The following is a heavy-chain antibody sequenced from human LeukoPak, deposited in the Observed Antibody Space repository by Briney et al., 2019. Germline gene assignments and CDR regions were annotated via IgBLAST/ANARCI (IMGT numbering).Heavy chain of an antibody. CDR2: INPSGGST. CDR1: GYTFTSYY. Sequence: GASVKVSCKASGYTFTSYYMHWVRQAPGQGLEWMGIINPSGGSTNYAQKFQGRVTMTRDMSTSTVYMELSSLRSEDTAVYYCAREEQTTVTYFDYWGQGTLVTVSS. V-gene: IGHV1-46*01. D-gene: IGHD4-11*01. J-gene: IGHJ4*02. CDR3: AREEQTTVTYFDY.